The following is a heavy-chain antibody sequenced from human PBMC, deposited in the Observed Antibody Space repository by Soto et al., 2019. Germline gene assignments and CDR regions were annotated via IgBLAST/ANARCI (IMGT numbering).Heavy chain of an antibody. Sequence: QVQLVESGGGVVQPGRSLRLSCAASGFTFSSYGMHWVRQAPGKGLEWVAVISYDGSNKYYADSVKGRFTISRDNSKNTLYLQMNSLRAEDTAVYYCAKREFRGACDYWGQGTLVAVSS. CDR2: ISYDGSNK. J-gene: IGHJ4*02. D-gene: IGHD3-10*01. CDR1: GFTFSSYG. CDR3: AKREFRGACDY. V-gene: IGHV3-30*18.